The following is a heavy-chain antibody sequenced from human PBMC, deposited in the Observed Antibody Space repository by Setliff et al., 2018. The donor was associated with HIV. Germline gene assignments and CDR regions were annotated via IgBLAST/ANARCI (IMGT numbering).Heavy chain of an antibody. V-gene: IGHV4-31*03. J-gene: IGHJ3*02. CDR2: IYYTGTT. D-gene: IGHD3-16*02. CDR3: ARHMGRAYYDYAGGSYRRGDAFDI. Sequence: KASETLSLTCTVSGASISSGGYYWSWIRQHPVKGLEWIGYIYYTGTTFYNPSLESRLIISLDTPKNQFSLRLTSVTAADTAVYYCARHMGRAYYDYAGGSYRRGDAFDIWGLGTMVTVSS. CDR1: GASISSGGYY.